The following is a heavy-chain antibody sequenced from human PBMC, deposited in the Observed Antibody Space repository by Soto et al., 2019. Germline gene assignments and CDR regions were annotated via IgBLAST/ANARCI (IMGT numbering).Heavy chain of an antibody. CDR2: IYYSGST. CDR1: CGSISSGGYY. CDR3: ARGGGSPYHNHEFDF. V-gene: IGHV4-31*11. J-gene: IGHJ4*02. D-gene: IGHD6-13*01. Sequence: SETLSLTCAVSCGSISSGGYYWSWIRQHPGKGLEWIGYIYYSGSTYYNPSLKSRVTISVDTSKNQFSLKLSSVTAADTAVYYCARGGGSPYHNHEFDFWGQGTLVTVSS.